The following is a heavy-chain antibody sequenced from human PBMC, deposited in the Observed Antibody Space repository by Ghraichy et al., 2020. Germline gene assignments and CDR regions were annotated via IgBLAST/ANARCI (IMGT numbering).Heavy chain of an antibody. Sequence: SETLSLTCTVSGGFITNGSSYWCWIRQHPGKGLEYLGYIYHSGSTYYNPSLMSRVKFSVDTSKNQFSLELTSVTAADTAVYYCARDSTNYYYYVVDVWGQGTTVTVSS. CDR1: GGFITNGSSY. CDR3: ARDSTNYYYYVVDV. J-gene: IGHJ6*02. V-gene: IGHV4-31*03. CDR2: IYHSGST.